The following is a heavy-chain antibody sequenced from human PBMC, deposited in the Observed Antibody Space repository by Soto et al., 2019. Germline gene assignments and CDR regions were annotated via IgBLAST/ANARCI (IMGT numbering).Heavy chain of an antibody. Sequence: QAQLVESGGGVVQPGRSLRLSCAASGFTFSRYGMHWVRQAPGKGLEWVAVISYDGSNKYYADSVKGRFTISRDNSKNTLYLQMNSLRAEDTAVYYCAKGPPIVLVPAAMNYYYGMDVWGQGTTVTVSS. CDR2: ISYDGSNK. J-gene: IGHJ6*02. CDR3: AKGPPIVLVPAAMNYYYGMDV. V-gene: IGHV3-30*18. D-gene: IGHD2-2*01. CDR1: GFTFSRYG.